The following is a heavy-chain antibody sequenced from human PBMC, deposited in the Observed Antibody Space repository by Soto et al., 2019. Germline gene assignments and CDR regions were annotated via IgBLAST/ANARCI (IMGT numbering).Heavy chain of an antibody. J-gene: IGHJ4*02. CDR2: ISSSSSYI. CDR1: GFTFSSYS. D-gene: IGHD6-13*01. Sequence: ESVGGLVKPGGSLRLSCAASGFTFSSYSMNWVRQAPGKGLEWVSSISSSSSYIYYADSVKGRFTISRDNAKNSLYLQMNSLRAEDTAVYYCARRGVGYSSSWDFDYWGQGTLVTVSS. V-gene: IGHV3-21*01. CDR3: ARRGVGYSSSWDFDY.